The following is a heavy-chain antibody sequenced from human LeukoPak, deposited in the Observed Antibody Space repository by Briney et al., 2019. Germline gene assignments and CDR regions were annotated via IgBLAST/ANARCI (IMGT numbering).Heavy chain of an antibody. D-gene: IGHD3-10*01. CDR2: IYFSGST. V-gene: IGHV4-59*01. CDR3: ARAMEGWFDP. Sequence: SETLSPTCTVSGGSISRYYWSWIRQPPGKGLEWIGYIYFSGSTNYNPSLKSRVTISVDTSKNQFSLKLSSVTAADTAVYYCARAMEGWFDPWGQGTLVTVSS. CDR1: GGSISRYY. J-gene: IGHJ5*02.